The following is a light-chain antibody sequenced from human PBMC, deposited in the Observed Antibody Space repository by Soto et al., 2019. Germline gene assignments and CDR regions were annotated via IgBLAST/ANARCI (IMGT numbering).Light chain of an antibody. J-gene: IGLJ2*01. Sequence: QSVLTQPPSMSGAPGQRVTISCTGSSSNIGAGYDVHWYQQHPGTAPKLLIFDNNNRPSGVPDRFSGSKSDTSASLAITGLQAEDEADYYGQSFDTSLSGFVVFGGGTKLTVL. CDR2: DNN. V-gene: IGLV1-40*01. CDR1: SSNIGAGYD. CDR3: QSFDTSLSGFVV.